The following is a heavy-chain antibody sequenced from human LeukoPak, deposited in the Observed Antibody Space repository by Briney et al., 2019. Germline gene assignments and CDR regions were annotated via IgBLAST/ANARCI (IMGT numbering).Heavy chain of an antibody. CDR1: GFTFSSYS. Sequence: PGGSLRLSCAASGFTFSSYSMNWVRQAPGKGLEWVSSISSSSSYTYYADSVKGRFTISRDNAKNSLYLQMNSLRAEDTAVYYCARGKYSSSWYWYYWGQGTLVTVSS. J-gene: IGHJ4*02. CDR2: ISSSSSYT. D-gene: IGHD6-13*01. CDR3: ARGKYSSSWYWYY. V-gene: IGHV3-21*01.